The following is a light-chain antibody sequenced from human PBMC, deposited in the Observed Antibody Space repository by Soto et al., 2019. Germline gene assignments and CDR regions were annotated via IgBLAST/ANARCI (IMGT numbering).Light chain of an antibody. CDR1: QSINRW. CDR2: KAS. CDR3: QQYSTYQYI. J-gene: IGKJ2*01. V-gene: IGKV1-5*03. Sequence: DIQMTQSPSTLSASVGDRVTITCRASQSINRWLAWYQQKPGKAPKLLIYKASTLESGVPSRFSGGGLGTEFSLNITSLQPDDFATYYCQQYSTYQYIFGKATKVDIX.